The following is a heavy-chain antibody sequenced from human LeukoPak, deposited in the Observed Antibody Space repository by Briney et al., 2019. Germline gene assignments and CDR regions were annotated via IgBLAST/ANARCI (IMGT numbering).Heavy chain of an antibody. CDR2: INPNSGGT. V-gene: IGHV1-2*02. Sequence: ASVKVSCKASGYTFTGYYMHWVRQAPGQGLEWMGWINPNSGGTNYAQKFQGRVTMTRDTSISTAYMELSRLRSDDTAVYYCVRVGGLLWFGEAQNWFDPWGQGTLVTVSS. CDR3: VRVGGLLWFGEAQNWFDP. D-gene: IGHD3-10*01. J-gene: IGHJ5*02. CDR1: GYTFTGYY.